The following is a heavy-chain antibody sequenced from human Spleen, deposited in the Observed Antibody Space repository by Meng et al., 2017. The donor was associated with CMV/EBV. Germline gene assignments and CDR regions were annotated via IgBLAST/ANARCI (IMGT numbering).Heavy chain of an antibody. CDR1: GGTFSSYA. V-gene: IGHV1-69*06. CDR3: ARGQYHLLKYFYYGMDV. D-gene: IGHD2-2*01. CDR2: IIPIFGTA. Sequence: SVKVSCKASGGTFSSYAISWVRQAPGQGLEWMGGIIPIFGTANYAQKFQGRVTITADKSTSTAYMELSSLRSGDTAVYYCARGQYHLLKYFYYGMDVWGQGTTVTVSS. J-gene: IGHJ6*02.